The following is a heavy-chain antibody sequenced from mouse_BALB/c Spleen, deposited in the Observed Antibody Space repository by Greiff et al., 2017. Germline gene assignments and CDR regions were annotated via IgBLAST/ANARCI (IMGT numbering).Heavy chain of an antibody. Sequence: EVQLQESGPGLVKPSQSLSLTCSVTGYSITSGYYWNWIRQFPGNKLEWMGYISYDGSNNYNPSLKNRISITRDTSKNQFFLKLNSVTTEDTATYFCARGAYGNYSTSYFDVWGAGTTVTVSS. D-gene: IGHD2-1*01. CDR1: GYSITSGYY. J-gene: IGHJ1*01. V-gene: IGHV3-6*02. CDR2: ISYDGSN. CDR3: ARGAYGNYSTSYFDV.